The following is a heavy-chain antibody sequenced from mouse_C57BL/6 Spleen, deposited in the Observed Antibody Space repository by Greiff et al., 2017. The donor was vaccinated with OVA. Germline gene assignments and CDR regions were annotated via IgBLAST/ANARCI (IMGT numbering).Heavy chain of an antibody. CDR1: GYSFTDYY. CDR3: ASDYGYDDGPFAY. Sequence: VQLQQSGPELVKPGASVKISCKASGYSFTDYYMNWVKQSHGKSLEWIGVINPNYGTTSYNQKFKGKATLTVANSYSTAYMQITSLTSDDAAVYDCASDYGYDDGPFAYWGQGTLVTVSA. CDR2: INPNYGTT. D-gene: IGHD2-2*01. V-gene: IGHV1-39*01. J-gene: IGHJ3*01.